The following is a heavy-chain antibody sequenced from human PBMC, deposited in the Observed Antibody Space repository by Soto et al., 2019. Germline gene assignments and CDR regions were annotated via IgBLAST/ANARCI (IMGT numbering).Heavy chain of an antibody. CDR2: VGTGGTA. CDR1: GFTFSSYA. J-gene: IGHJ4*02. D-gene: IGHD3-9*01. V-gene: IGHV3-23*01. CDR3: ARDKDWAFDY. Sequence: GSLRLSCAASGFTFSSYAMSWVRQAPGKGLEWVSAVGTGGTAYYADSVKGRFTVSRDNAKNSLFLLMSSLRAEDTAVYYCARDKDWAFDYWGQGTQVTVSS.